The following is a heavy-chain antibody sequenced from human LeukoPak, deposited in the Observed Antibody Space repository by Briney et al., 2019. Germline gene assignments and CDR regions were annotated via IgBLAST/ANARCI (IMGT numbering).Heavy chain of an antibody. V-gene: IGHV5-10-1*01. Sequence: GESLKISCRGSGYSFTSYWISWVRRMPGKGLEWRERIDPSDSYTNYSPSFQGHVTISADKSISTAYPQWSSLKASDTAMYYCARQASFRISYYYDSSGYNDYWGQGTLVTVSS. CDR3: ARQASFRISYYYDSSGYNDY. CDR1: GYSFTSYW. D-gene: IGHD3-22*01. CDR2: IDPSDSYT. J-gene: IGHJ4*02.